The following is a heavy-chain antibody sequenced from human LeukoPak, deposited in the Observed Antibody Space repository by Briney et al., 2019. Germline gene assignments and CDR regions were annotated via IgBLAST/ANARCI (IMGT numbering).Heavy chain of an antibody. D-gene: IGHD4-17*01. CDR1: GASITNYY. Sequence: SATLSLTCTVSGASITNYYWTWVRQPPGKGLEWFGYVYYNGSANYNPSLKSRVTILVDTPNIQFSLNLSSVTAADTTVYYCARLAPVAHSGDYLGYFDYGGRGALATVSS. V-gene: IGHV4-59*08. J-gene: IGHJ4*02. CDR2: VYYNGSA. CDR3: ARLAPVAHSGDYLGYFDY.